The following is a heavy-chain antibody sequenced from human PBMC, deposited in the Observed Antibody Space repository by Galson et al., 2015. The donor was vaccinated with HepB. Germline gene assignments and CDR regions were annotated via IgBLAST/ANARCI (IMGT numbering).Heavy chain of an antibody. J-gene: IGHJ3*02. V-gene: IGHV1-69*10. CDR1: GGTFSSYA. D-gene: IGHD1-26*01. CDR2: IIPILGIA. CDR3: ARGGYYSGSYYSRGDAFDI. Sequence: SVKVSCKASGGTFSSYAISWVRQAPGQGLEWMGGIIPILGIANYAQKFQGRVTITADKSTSTAYMELSSLRSEDTAVYYCARGGYYSGSYYSRGDAFDIWGQGTMVTVSS.